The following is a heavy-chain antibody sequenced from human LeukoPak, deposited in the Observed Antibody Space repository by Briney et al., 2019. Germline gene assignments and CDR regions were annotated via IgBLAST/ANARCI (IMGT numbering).Heavy chain of an antibody. CDR2: IYYSGST. V-gene: IGHV4-59*01. CDR1: GGPISCYY. D-gene: IGHD6-13*01. CDR3: AGLAAAGVWTYFDY. J-gene: IGHJ4*02. Sequence: SSETLSLTCTVSGGPISCYYWSWIRQPPGKGLERIGYIYYSGSTNYNPSLKSRVIISVDTSKNQFSLKLSSVTAADTAVYYCAGLAAAGVWTYFDYWGQGTLVTVSS.